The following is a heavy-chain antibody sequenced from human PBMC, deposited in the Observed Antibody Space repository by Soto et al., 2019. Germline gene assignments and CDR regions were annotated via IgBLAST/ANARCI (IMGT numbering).Heavy chain of an antibody. CDR3: ASRDPGTSVDY. Sequence: SETLSLTCAVSGGSFTSNNWWTWVRQPPGQGLEWIGEIYRTGSTNYNPSLKSRVTISLDKSENQFSLKVTSLTAADTAVYYCASRDPGTSVDYWGHGTLVTVSS. V-gene: IGHV4-4*02. D-gene: IGHD1-7*01. CDR1: GGSFTSNNW. CDR2: IYRTGST. J-gene: IGHJ4*01.